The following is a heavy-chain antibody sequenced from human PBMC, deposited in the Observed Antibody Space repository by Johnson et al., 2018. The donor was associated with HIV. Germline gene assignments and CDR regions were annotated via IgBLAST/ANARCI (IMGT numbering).Heavy chain of an antibody. CDR2: IRYDGSNK. V-gene: IGHV3-30*02. CDR1: GFTFSSYG. D-gene: IGHD6-6*01. CDR3: ARDSSNSFRFEMYAFDI. Sequence: MQLVESGGGVVQPGGSPRLSCAASGFTFSSYGMHWVRQAPGKGLEWVAFIRYDGSNKYYADSVKGRFTISRDNSKNTLYLQMNSLRAEDTAVYYCARDSSNSFRFEMYAFDIWGQGTMVTVSS. J-gene: IGHJ3*02.